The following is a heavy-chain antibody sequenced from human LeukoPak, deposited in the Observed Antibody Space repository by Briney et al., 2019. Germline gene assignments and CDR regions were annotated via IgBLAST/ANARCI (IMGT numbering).Heavy chain of an antibody. CDR3: ARIYGDYAGYYFDY. J-gene: IGHJ4*02. CDR2: IYTSGST. D-gene: IGHD4-17*01. CDR1: GGSISSGNYY. Sequence: SETLSLTCTVSGGSISSGNYYWSWIRQPAGKGLEWIGRIYTSGSTNYNPSLKSRVTISVDTSKNQFSLKLSSVTAADTAVYYCARIYGDYAGYYFDYWGQGTLVTVSS. V-gene: IGHV4-61*02.